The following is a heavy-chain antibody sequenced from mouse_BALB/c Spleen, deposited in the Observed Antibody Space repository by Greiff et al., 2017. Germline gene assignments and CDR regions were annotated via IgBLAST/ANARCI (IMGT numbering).Heavy chain of an antibody. D-gene: IGHD2-1*01. CDR1: GFTFSSYA. CDR2: ISSGGST. CDR3: ARERGLLGRFAY. Sequence: DVMLVESGGGLVKPGGSLKLSCAASGFTFSSYAMSWVRQTPEKRLEWVASISSGGSTYYPDSVKGRFTISRDNARNILYLQMSSLRSEDTAMYYCARERGLLGRFAYWGQGTLVTVSA. V-gene: IGHV5-6-5*01. J-gene: IGHJ3*01.